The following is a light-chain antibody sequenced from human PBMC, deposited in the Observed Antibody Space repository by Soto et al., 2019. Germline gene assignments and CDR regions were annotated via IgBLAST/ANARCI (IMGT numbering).Light chain of an antibody. CDR2: DAS. CDR3: QQYNTWPPYT. CDR1: QSVSSS. Sequence: EILMTQSPATLSVSPGARATLSCRASQSVSSSLAWYQQKPGQAPRLLMYDASTRATGIPARFSGSGSGTEFTLTISSLQSEDFAVYYCQQYNTWPPYTFGQGTKLEIK. J-gene: IGKJ2*01. V-gene: IGKV3-15*01.